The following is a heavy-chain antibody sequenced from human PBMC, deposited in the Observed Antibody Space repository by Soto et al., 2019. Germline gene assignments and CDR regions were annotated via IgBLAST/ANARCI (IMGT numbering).Heavy chain of an antibody. J-gene: IGHJ4*02. D-gene: IGHD5-18*01. V-gene: IGHV4-30-4*01. Sequence: PSQTLSLTCAVSGGSVSSGDHYWSWIRQPPGKGLESIASSLYTGTTYYNPSLNNRFSISVDTSNNMFSLRQSAVTSAVTAVYYCARGRGYSFGIDYWSEG. CDR2: SLYTGTT. CDR1: GGSVSSGDHY. CDR3: ARGRGYSFGIDY.